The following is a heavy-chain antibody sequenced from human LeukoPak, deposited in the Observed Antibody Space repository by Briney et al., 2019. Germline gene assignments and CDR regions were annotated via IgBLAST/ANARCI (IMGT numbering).Heavy chain of an antibody. CDR1: ESTFITYA. J-gene: IGHJ4*02. CDR3: VKASSSSWSSFDY. V-gene: IGHV3-23*01. CDR2: ISGSGRST. Sequence: PGGSLRLSCAASESTFITYAMNWVRQAPGKRLEWVATISGSGRSTYYADSVKGRFTISRDNSKHTLFLQMASLRAEDTAVYYCVKASSSSWSSFDYWGQGTLVTVSS. D-gene: IGHD6-13*01.